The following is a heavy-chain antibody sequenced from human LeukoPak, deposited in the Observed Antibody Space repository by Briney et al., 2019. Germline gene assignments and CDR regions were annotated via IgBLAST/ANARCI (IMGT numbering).Heavy chain of an antibody. J-gene: IGHJ4*02. D-gene: IGHD3-22*01. Sequence: SVKVSCKASGGTFSSYTISWVRQAPGEGLEWMGRIIPILGIANYAQKFQGRVTITADKSTSTAYMELSSLRSVDTAVYYCASGVYDSSGYSDFDYWGQGTLVTVSS. V-gene: IGHV1-69*02. CDR1: GGTFSSYT. CDR2: IIPILGIA. CDR3: ASGVYDSSGYSDFDY.